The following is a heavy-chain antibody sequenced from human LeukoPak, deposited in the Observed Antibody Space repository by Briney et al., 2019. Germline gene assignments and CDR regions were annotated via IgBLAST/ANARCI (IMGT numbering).Heavy chain of an antibody. J-gene: IGHJ6*03. CDR1: GFTFSNYG. CDR3: AKDFAQYGSGSYSHYYYYYMGV. CDR2: IWYDGSNK. Sequence: PGGSLRLSCAASGFTFSNYGMHWVRQAPGKGLEWVAVIWYDGSNKYFADSVKGRFIISRDNSKNTLYLQMNSLRAEDTAVYFCAKDFAQYGSGSYSHYYYYYMGVWGKGTTVTVSS. D-gene: IGHD3-10*01. V-gene: IGHV3-33*06.